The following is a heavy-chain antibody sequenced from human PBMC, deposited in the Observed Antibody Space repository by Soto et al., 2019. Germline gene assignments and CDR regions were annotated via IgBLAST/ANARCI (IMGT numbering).Heavy chain of an antibody. CDR1: VGTFSSYA. D-gene: IGHD3-3*01. V-gene: IGHV1-69*12. J-gene: IGHJ4*02. CDR3: ARVRVRFLEWLGSEG. Sequence: QVQLVQSGAEVKKPGSSVKVSCKASVGTFSSYAISWVRQAPGQGLEWMGGIIPIFGTANYAQKFQGRVTITADESTSTAFMELSSVRSEDTAVYYCARVRVRFLEWLGSEGWGQGTLVTVSS. CDR2: IIPIFGTA.